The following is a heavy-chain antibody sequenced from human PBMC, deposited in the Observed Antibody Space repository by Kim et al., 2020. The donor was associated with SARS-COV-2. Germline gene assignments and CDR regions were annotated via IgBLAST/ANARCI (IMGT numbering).Heavy chain of an antibody. V-gene: IGHV4-4*02. CDR3: ARGWGRWLVRGFIWFDP. CDR1: GGSISSSNW. Sequence: SETLSLTCAVSGGSISSSNWWSWVRQPPGKGLEWIGEIYHSGSTNYNPSLKSRVTISVDTSKNQFSLQLSSVTAADTAVYYCARGWGRWLVRGFIWFDPCGQGTLFTVSS. J-gene: IGHJ5*02. D-gene: IGHD3-10*01. CDR2: IYHSGST.